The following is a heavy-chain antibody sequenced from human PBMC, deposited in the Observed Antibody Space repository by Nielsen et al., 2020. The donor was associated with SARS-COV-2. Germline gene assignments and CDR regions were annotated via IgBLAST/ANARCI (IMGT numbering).Heavy chain of an antibody. J-gene: IGHJ4*02. CDR1: GFTFSSYG. D-gene: IGHD5-18*01. V-gene: IGHV3-33*01. Sequence: GGSLRLSCAASGFTFSSYGMHWVRQAPGKGLEWVAIIWYDGTNKNYADSVKGRFTISRDNFKNTLYLQMNSLRAEDTAVYYCARRPLGRGYSQGFPFDYWGQGTLVTVSS. CDR3: ARRPLGRGYSQGFPFDY. CDR2: IWYDGTNK.